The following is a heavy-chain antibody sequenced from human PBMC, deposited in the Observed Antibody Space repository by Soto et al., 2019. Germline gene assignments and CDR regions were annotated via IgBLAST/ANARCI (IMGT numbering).Heavy chain of an antibody. CDR3: ARDDPIAVAGTDYYYYGMDV. Sequence: QVQLVQSGAEVKKPGASVKVSCKASGYTFTSYGISWVRQAPGQGLEWMGWISAYNGNTNYAQKLQGRVTMTTDTSTSTAYMGLRSLRSDDTAVYYCARDDPIAVAGTDYYYYGMDVWGQGTTVTVSS. D-gene: IGHD6-19*01. V-gene: IGHV1-18*01. CDR2: ISAYNGNT. CDR1: GYTFTSYG. J-gene: IGHJ6*02.